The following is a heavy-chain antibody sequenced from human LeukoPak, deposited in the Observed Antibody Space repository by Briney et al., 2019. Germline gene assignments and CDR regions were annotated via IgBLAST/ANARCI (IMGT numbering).Heavy chain of an antibody. CDR1: GFTFSNFW. CDR3: ARGGPGGHFDY. CDR2: IDSDGRNT. D-gene: IGHD3-16*01. Sequence: SGGSLRLSCAASGFTFSNFWIHWVRQAPGKGLVWVSRIDSDGRNTNYADSVKGRFTISRGNAKNTLYLQMNSLRAEDTAVYYCARGGPGGHFDYWGQGTLVTISS. J-gene: IGHJ4*02. V-gene: IGHV3-74*01.